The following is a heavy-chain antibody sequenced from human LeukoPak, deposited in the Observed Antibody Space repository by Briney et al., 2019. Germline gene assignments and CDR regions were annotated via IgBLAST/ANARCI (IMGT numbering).Heavy chain of an antibody. D-gene: IGHD2-21*02. CDR3: AREDSGGDDGWFDP. CDR1: GGSISSGSYY. CDR2: IYTSGST. Sequence: SETLSLTCTVSGGSISSGSYYWSWIRQPAGKGLEWIGRIYTSGSTNYNPSLKSRVTISVDTSKNQFSLKLSSVTAADTAVYYCAREDSGGDDGWFDPWGQGTLVTVSS. J-gene: IGHJ5*02. V-gene: IGHV4-61*02.